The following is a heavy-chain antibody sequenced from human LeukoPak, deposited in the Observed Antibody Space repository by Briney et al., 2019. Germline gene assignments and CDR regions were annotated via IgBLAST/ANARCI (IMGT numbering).Heavy chain of an antibody. CDR3: ARARDGPAASYYYYYYGMDV. D-gene: IGHD2-2*01. Sequence: PGRSLRLSCAASGFTFSSYAMHWVRQAPGKGLEWVAVISYDGSNKYYADSVKGRFTISRDNSKNTLYLQMNSLRAEDTAVYYCARARDGPAASYYYYYYGMDVWGQGTTVTVSS. J-gene: IGHJ6*02. V-gene: IGHV3-30-3*01. CDR1: GFTFSSYA. CDR2: ISYDGSNK.